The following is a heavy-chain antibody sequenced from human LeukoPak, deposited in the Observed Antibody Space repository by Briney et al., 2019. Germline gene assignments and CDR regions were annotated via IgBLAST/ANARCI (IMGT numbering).Heavy chain of an antibody. Sequence: SETLSLTCAVYGGSFSGYYWSWIRQPPGKGLEWIGEINHSGGTNYNPSLKSRVTISGDTSKNQFSLKLNSVTAADTAVYYCARRDFWSGYYNYWGQGTLVTVSS. D-gene: IGHD3-3*01. J-gene: IGHJ4*02. V-gene: IGHV4-34*01. CDR3: ARRDFWSGYYNY. CDR1: GGSFSGYY. CDR2: INHSGGT.